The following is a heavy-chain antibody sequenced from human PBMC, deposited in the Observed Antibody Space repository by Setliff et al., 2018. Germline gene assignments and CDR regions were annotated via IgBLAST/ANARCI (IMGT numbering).Heavy chain of an antibody. Sequence: TSETLSLTCTVSGGSISSGSYYWGWIRQPPGKGLEWIGSIYYSGSTYYNPSLKSRVTISVDTSRNQFSLKLSSVTAADTAVYYCARGGYSYGLGGFPLDYWGQGTLVTVSS. CDR2: IYYSGST. V-gene: IGHV4-39*07. CDR3: ARGGYSYGLGGFPLDY. D-gene: IGHD5-18*01. CDR1: GGSISSGSYY. J-gene: IGHJ4*02.